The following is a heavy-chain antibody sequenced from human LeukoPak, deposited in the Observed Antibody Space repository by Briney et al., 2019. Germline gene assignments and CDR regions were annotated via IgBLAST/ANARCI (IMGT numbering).Heavy chain of an antibody. Sequence: GGSLRLSCAASGFTLDDHAMYWVRQAPGRGLEWVSLCRLCEGSIHHLQRQQQKLPVSANEQSETEDTALYYCAKVGIIASRQRWLANYFDYWGQGTLVTVSS. J-gene: IGHJ4*02. CDR3: AKVGIIASRQRWLANYFDY. V-gene: IGHV3-43D*03. D-gene: IGHD6-19*01. CDR1: GFTLDDHA.